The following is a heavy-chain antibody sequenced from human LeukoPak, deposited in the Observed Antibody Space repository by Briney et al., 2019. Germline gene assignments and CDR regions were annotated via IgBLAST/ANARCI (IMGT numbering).Heavy chain of an antibody. D-gene: IGHD3-3*01. CDR1: GGSISSYY. CDR2: IYYSGST. J-gene: IGHJ2*01. CDR3: ARASPHYDFWSGRYWYFDL. Sequence: SETLSLTCTVSGGSISSYYWRWLRQPPGKGLEWIGYIYYSGSTNYNPSLKSRVPISVDTSKNQFSLKLSSVTAADTAVYYCARASPHYDFWSGRYWYFDLWGRGTLVTVSS. V-gene: IGHV4-59*01.